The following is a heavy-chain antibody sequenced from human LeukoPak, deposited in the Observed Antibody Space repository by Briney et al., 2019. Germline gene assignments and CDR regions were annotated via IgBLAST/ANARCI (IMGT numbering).Heavy chain of an antibody. J-gene: IGHJ4*02. Sequence: GASVKVSCKASGYTFTSYGISWVRQAPGQGLKWMGWISAHNGNTNYAQKLQGRVTMTTDTSTSTAYMELRSLRSDDTAVYYCARDIPSIAAAGMNVYWGQGTLVTVSS. V-gene: IGHV1-18*01. CDR1: GYTFTSYG. CDR2: ISAHNGNT. D-gene: IGHD6-13*01. CDR3: ARDIPSIAAAGMNVY.